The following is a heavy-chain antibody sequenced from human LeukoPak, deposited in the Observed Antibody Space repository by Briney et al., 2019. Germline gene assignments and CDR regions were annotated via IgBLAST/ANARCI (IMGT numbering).Heavy chain of an antibody. CDR2: MNPNSGNT. CDR3: ASEKWVKREGVYYYYGITV. CDR1: GYPFNTYD. V-gene: IGHV1-8*01. D-gene: IGHD1-26*01. Sequence: ASVKVSCKASGYPFNTYDINWVRHATGQGLEWMGWMNPNSGNTNCAQKFKGRVTMTRDTAMGTAYLELSSLTSEDTAVYYCASEKWVKREGVYYYYGITVWGQGTTVTVSS. J-gene: IGHJ6*02.